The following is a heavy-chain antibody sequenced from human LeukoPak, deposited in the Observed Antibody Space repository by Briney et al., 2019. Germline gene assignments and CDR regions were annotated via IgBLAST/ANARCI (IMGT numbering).Heavy chain of an antibody. V-gene: IGHV4-59*08. J-gene: IGHJ4*02. CDR3: ARSGYGIRYFDWFTFDY. Sequence: SETLSLTCTVSGGSISSYYWSWIRQPPGKGLEWIGYIYYSGSTNYNPSLKSRVTISVDTSKNQFSLKLSSVTAADTAVYYCARSGYGIRYFDWFTFDYWGQGTLVTVS. CDR2: IYYSGST. D-gene: IGHD3-9*01. CDR1: GGSISSYY.